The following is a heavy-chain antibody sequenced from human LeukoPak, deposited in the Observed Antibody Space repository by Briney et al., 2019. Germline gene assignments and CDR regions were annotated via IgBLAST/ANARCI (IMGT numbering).Heavy chain of an antibody. V-gene: IGHV3-33*01. CDR2: IWYAGSNE. Sequence: KSGRSLRLSCAASGFTFSDYGMHWVRQAPGKGLEWVAVIWYAGSNEYYADSVKGRFTISRDTSKHTLYLQMNNLRAEDTAVYYCARDLGRNSGYDLFDHWGQGTLVTVSS. D-gene: IGHD5-12*01. CDR3: ARDLGRNSGYDLFDH. J-gene: IGHJ4*02. CDR1: GFTFSDYG.